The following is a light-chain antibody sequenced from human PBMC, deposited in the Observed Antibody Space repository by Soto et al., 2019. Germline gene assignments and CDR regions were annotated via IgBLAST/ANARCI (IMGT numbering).Light chain of an antibody. CDR1: QSVGSD. J-gene: IGKJ4*01. V-gene: IGKV3-15*01. Sequence: EIVMTQSPDTLSVSPGERATHSCRASQSVGSDFAWYQQKPAQAPRLLIYGASTRATGIPARFSGSGSGTAFTLTISSLQSEDFAVYYCQQYNNWSLTFGGGTKVDIK. CDR2: GAS. CDR3: QQYNNWSLT.